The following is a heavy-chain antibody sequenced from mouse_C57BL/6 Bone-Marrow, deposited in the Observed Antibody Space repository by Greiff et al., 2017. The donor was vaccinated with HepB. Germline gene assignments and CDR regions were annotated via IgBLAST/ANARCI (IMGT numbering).Heavy chain of an antibody. CDR3: ARNYGSSGGMDY. V-gene: IGHV1-59*01. Sequence: VQLQHPGAELVRPGTSVKLSCKASGYTFTSYWMHWVKQRPGQGLEWIGVIDPSDSYTNYNQKFKGKATLTVDTSSSTAYMQLSSLTSEDSAVYYCARNYGSSGGMDYWGQGTSVTVSS. J-gene: IGHJ4*01. D-gene: IGHD1-1*01. CDR2: IDPSDSYT. CDR1: GYTFTSYW.